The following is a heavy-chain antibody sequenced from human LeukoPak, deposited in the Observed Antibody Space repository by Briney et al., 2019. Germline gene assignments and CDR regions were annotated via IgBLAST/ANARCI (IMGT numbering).Heavy chain of an antibody. CDR2: IYYSGST. J-gene: IGHJ3*02. D-gene: IGHD3-10*01. CDR1: SGSMSSYY. V-gene: IGHV4-59*01. Sequence: PSETLSLTCTVSSGSMSSYYWSWIRQPPGKGREWIGYIYYSGSTNYNPSLKSRVTISVDTSKNQFSLKLSSVTAADTAVYYCAREGRLLWFGESTADAFDIWGQGTTVTVSS. CDR3: AREGRLLWFGESTADAFDI.